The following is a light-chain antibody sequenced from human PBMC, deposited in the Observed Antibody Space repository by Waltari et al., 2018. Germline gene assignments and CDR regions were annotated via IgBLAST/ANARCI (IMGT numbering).Light chain of an antibody. J-gene: IGKJ4*01. CDR3: QQYNSYSLT. CDR2: ETS. V-gene: IGKV1-5*03. CDR1: QSVRSW. Sequence: DIQMTQSPSTLSASVGDRVTITCRASQSVRSWLAWYQQKPGKAPKLLISETSNLESGVPARFSGSGSETAFTLTISSPQPEDFATYYCQQYNSYSLTFGGGTKVEIK.